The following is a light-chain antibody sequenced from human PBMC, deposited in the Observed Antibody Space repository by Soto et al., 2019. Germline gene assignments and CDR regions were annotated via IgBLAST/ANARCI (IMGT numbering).Light chain of an antibody. Sequence: VTLSPATISLTPGKRATLSCRVSQSVRSYLVGYQQRPGQAARVVIYDASNRVAGIPARFSGSGSGTDFTLTISSLEPEDFGVYYCKQRSNWPPITSGQGTRLEV. CDR2: DAS. J-gene: IGKJ5*01. V-gene: IGKV3-11*01. CDR3: KQRSNWPPIT. CDR1: QSVRSY.